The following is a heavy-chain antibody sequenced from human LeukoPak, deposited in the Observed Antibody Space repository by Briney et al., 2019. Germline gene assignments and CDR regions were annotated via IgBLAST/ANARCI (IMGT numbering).Heavy chain of an antibody. CDR2: IYYSGST. J-gene: IGHJ4*02. CDR3: ARHDKITMVRGVRGFDY. V-gene: IGHV4-39*01. Sequence: SETLSLTCTVSGGSISSSSYYWGWIRQPPGKGLEWIGSIYYSGSTYYNPSLKSRVTISVDTSKNQFSLKLSSVTAADTAVYYCARHDKITMVRGVRGFDYWGQGTLVTVSS. D-gene: IGHD3-10*01. CDR1: GGSISSSSYY.